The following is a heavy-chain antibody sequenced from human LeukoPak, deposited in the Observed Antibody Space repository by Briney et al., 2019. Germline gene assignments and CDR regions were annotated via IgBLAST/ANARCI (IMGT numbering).Heavy chain of an antibody. CDR3: ARVWHCTSTSCYDY. J-gene: IGHJ4*02. CDR1: GFTFSSYS. D-gene: IGHD2-2*01. CDR2: ISSSSGTI. V-gene: IGHV3-48*02. Sequence: AGGSLRLSCAASGFTFSSYSMNWVRQAPGKGLEWVSYISSSSGTIYYADSVRGRFTISRDNAKNSLYLQMNSLRDEDTAVYYCARVWHCTSTSCYDYWGQGTLVTVSS.